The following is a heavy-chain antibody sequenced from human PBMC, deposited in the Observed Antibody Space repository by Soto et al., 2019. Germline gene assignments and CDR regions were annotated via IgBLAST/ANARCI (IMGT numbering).Heavy chain of an antibody. V-gene: IGHV1-18*01. J-gene: IGHJ5*02. CDR1: GYTFTSYG. CDR2: ISAYNGNT. CDR3: ARDVDSYYDFWGGYYPAPNWFDP. Sequence: QVQLVQSGAEVKKPGASVKVSCKASGYTFTSYGISWVRQAPGQGLEWMGWISAYNGNTNYAQKLQGRVTMTTDTSTSTAYMELRSLRSDDTAVYYCARDVDSYYDFWGGYYPAPNWFDPWGQGTLVTVSS. D-gene: IGHD3-3*01.